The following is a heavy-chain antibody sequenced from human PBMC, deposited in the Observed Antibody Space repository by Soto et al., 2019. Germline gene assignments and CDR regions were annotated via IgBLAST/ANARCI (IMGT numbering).Heavy chain of an antibody. CDR1: GGSISYNSYY. CDR3: ARGPEMAIDY. Sequence: SETLSLTCSVSGGSISYNSYYWGWIRQPPGKGLEWVGGIFYTGTTYYSPSLKDRVTISVDTSKNSFSLNLTSVTAADTAGYYCARGPEMAIDYWGQGTLVTVSS. D-gene: IGHD5-12*01. J-gene: IGHJ4*02. CDR2: IFYTGTT. V-gene: IGHV4-39*02.